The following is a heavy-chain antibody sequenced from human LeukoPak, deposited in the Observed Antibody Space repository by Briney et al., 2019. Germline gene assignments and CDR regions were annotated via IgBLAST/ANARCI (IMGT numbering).Heavy chain of an antibody. D-gene: IGHD6-19*01. CDR3: ATKQWLAPPPDS. CDR2: INTDGTVT. J-gene: IGHJ4*02. CDR1: GFTFSKYW. V-gene: IGHV3-74*01. Sequence: RLGGSLRLSCAASGFTFSKYWMLWVRQAPGKGLESVSRINTDGTVTTYADSVKGRFTVSRDNADNTMFLQMNSVRDEDTAVYYCATKQWLAPPPDSWGQGTPVTVSS.